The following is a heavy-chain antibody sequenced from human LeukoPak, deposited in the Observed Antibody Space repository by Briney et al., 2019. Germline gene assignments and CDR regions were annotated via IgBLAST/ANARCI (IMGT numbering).Heavy chain of an antibody. D-gene: IGHD1-26*01. J-gene: IGHJ5*02. CDR3: ATSTPYKGGSSGGWFDP. V-gene: IGHV1-24*01. CDR1: GYTLTELS. CDR2: FDPEDGET. Sequence: ASVKVSCKVSGYTLTELSMHWVRQAPGKGLEWMGGFDPEDGETIYAQKSQGRVTMTEDTSTDTAYMELSSLRSEDTAVYYCATSTPYKGGSSGGWFDPWGQGTLVTVSS.